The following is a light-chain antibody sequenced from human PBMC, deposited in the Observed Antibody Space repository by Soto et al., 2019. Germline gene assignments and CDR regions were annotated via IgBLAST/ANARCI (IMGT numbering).Light chain of an antibody. J-gene: IGLJ1*01. CDR1: NSDVGIYDF. CDR2: EVS. V-gene: IGLV2-14*01. Sequence: QSALTQPASVSGTPGQSITISCTGSNSDVGIYDFVSWYQHHPGRAPKLIVSEVSHRPSGVSNRFSGSKSGNTASLTISGLQAEDEADYYCQSYDSSRHAGVFGTGTKVTVL. CDR3: QSYDSSRHAGV.